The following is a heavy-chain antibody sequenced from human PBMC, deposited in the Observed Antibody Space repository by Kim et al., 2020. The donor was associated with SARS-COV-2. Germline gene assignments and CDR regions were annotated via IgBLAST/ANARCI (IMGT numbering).Heavy chain of an antibody. Sequence: DSVKGRFTVSRDSSKNILYLQLNSLGAEDTAVYYCAKGRDGDYYDSNGYYYWGQGTLVTVSS. J-gene: IGHJ4*02. D-gene: IGHD3-22*01. V-gene: IGHV3-23*01. CDR3: AKGRDGDYYDSNGYYY.